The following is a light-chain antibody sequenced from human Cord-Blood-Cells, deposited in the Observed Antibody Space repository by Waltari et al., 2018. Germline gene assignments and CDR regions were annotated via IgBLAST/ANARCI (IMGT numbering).Light chain of an antibody. J-gene: IGLJ2*01. CDR1: SSDVGRYNL. CDR2: EGS. V-gene: IGLV2-23*01. CDR3: CSYAGSSTYVV. Sequence: QSALTQPASVSGSPGQSITISCPGTSSDVGRYNLVSSYQQPPGKAPKLMIYEGSKRPSVVSNRFSGSKSGNTASLTISGLQAEDEADYYCCSYAGSSTYVVFGGGTKLTVL.